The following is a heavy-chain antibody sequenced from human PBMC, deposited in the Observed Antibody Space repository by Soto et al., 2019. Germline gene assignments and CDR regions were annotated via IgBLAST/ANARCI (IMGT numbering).Heavy chain of an antibody. CDR3: ARAHYYGSGSYYIGPDYYYGMDV. D-gene: IGHD3-10*01. CDR2: IYSGGST. J-gene: IGHJ6*02. Sequence: GGSLRLSSAASGGTVSSNYMSWVRQAPGKGLEWVSVIYSGGSTYYADSVKGRFTISRDNSKNTLYLQMNSLRAEDTAVYYCARAHYYGSGSYYIGPDYYYGMDVWGQGTTVTVSS. V-gene: IGHV3-66*01. CDR1: GGTVSSNY.